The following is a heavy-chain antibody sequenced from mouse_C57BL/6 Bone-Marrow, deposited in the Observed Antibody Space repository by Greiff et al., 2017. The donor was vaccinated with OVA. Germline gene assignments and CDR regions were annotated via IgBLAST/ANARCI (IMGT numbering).Heavy chain of an antibody. CDR1: GYTFTSYW. CDR2: IDPSDSYT. D-gene: IGHD3-3*01. CDR3: ARGGRGGFAY. J-gene: IGHJ3*01. V-gene: IGHV1-69*01. Sequence: VQLQQPGAELVMPGASVKLSCKASGYTFTSYWMHWVKQRPGQGLEWIGEIDPSDSYTNSNQKFKGKSTLTVDKSSSTAYMQLSSLTSEDSAVXYGARGGRGGFAYWGQGTLVTVSA.